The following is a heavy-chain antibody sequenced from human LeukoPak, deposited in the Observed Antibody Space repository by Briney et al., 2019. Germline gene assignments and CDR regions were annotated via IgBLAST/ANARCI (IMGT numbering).Heavy chain of an antibody. D-gene: IGHD2-15*01. Sequence: GASVKVACKASGYTFTVYYMHWVRQAPGHGLECMGWINPNSGGTNYAHKFQGRVTMTRDTSISTAYMELSRLRSDDTAVYYCARVHCSGGSCYPPYYYGMDVWGQGTTVTVSS. CDR2: INPNSGGT. V-gene: IGHV1-2*07. J-gene: IGHJ6*02. CDR1: GYTFTVYY. CDR3: ARVHCSGGSCYPPYYYGMDV.